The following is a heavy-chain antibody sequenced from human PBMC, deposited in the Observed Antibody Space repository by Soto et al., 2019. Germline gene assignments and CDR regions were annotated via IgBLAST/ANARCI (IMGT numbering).Heavy chain of an antibody. D-gene: IGHD6-13*01. J-gene: IGHJ3*02. CDR2: INRDGSTI. V-gene: IGHV3-74*01. Sequence: EVQLVESGGGLAQPGGSLRLSCAASGFTLSSHWMHWVRQAPWKGLALVSRINRDGSTINYDNSVRGRYTISRDNAKYTLSLQMNSLIAEDTAVYYWSRVADCTYSSNCNGRAAFDMWGQGTMVTVSS. CDR1: GFTLSSHW. CDR3: SRVADCTYSSNCNGRAAFDM.